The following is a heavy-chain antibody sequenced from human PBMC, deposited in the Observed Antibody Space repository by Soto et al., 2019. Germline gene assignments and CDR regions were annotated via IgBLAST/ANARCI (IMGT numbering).Heavy chain of an antibody. CDR2: INAANGDT. V-gene: IGHV1-3*01. D-gene: IGHD3-10*01. CDR3: ARKDYYGAGVYYFDH. CDR1: GYTFTAYP. J-gene: IGHJ4*02. Sequence: QVHLVQSGAEVKKPGASVKVSCKASGYTFTAYPMHWVRQAPGQRLEWMGWINAANGDTGYSQKFHDRVTFTRDTSATTVYMELSSLTSEDTAVNYCARKDYYGAGVYYFDHWGQGTLVTVSS.